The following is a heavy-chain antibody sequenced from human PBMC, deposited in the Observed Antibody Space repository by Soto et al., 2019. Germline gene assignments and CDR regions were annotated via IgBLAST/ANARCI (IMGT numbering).Heavy chain of an antibody. CDR3: ARAPAARWFGEFNH. V-gene: IGHV3-21*01. Sequence: GGSLRLSCAASGFTFSSYSMNWVRQAPGKGLEWVSSISSSSSYIYYADSVKGRFTISRDNAKNSLYLQMNSLRAEDTAVYYCARAPAARWFGEFNHWGQGTLVTVSS. D-gene: IGHD3-10*01. CDR1: GFTFSSYS. CDR2: ISSSSSYI. J-gene: IGHJ5*02.